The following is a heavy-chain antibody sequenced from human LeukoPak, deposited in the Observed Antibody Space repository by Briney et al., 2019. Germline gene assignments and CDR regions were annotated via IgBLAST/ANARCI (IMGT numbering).Heavy chain of an antibody. CDR3: TKQRLVGI. J-gene: IGHJ4*02. V-gene: IGHV3-23*01. CDR2: LSETGETT. Sequence: PGGSLRLSCAASGFTFSSYGMYWVRQAPGQGLEWVSSLSETGETTDYADSVKGRFTISRDNSNNILYLQMNSLRADDTAVYYYTKQRLVGIWGQGTLVTVSS. CDR1: GFTFSSYG. D-gene: IGHD6-13*01.